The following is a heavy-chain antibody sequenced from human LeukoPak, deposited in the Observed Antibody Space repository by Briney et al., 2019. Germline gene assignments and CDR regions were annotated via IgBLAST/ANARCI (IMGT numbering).Heavy chain of an antibody. CDR3: ARAGLMVRGVYNWFDP. J-gene: IGHJ5*02. CDR1: GFSFSSYW. D-gene: IGHD3-10*01. Sequence: GGSLRLSCAASGFSFSSYWMHWVRQAPGKGLVWVSRIDSFGSGATYADSVKGRFTVSRDNAKNTLYLQMNSLRAEDTAVYYCARAGLMVRGVYNWFDPWGQGTLVTVSS. CDR2: IDSFGSGA. V-gene: IGHV3-74*03.